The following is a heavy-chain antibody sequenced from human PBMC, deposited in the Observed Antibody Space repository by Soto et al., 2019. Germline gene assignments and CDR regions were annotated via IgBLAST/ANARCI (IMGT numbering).Heavy chain of an antibody. CDR1: GYIIVNYG. D-gene: IGHD3-16*01. V-gene: IGHV1-18*03. CDR2: ISPYTGNT. Sequence: QVQLVQSGDEVKKPGASVKVSCKASGYIIVNYGIAWVREAPGQGLEWMGWISPYTGNTHSATKVQGRLTMTTDTSTSTAYMDLGSLTSDDMAVYYCVMVDNYVTPTPQDVWGQGTTVTVSS. J-gene: IGHJ6*02. CDR3: VMVDNYVTPTPQDV.